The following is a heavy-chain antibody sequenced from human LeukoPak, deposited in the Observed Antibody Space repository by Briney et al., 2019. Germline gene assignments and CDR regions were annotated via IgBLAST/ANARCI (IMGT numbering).Heavy chain of an antibody. CDR2: IYTSGST. Sequence: SQTLSLTCTVSGGSISSGSYYWSWIRQPAGKGLEWIGRIYTSGSTNYNPSLKSRDTISVDTSKNQFSLKLSSVTAADTAVYYCAASAPWLYYYYYMDVWGKGTTVTVSS. CDR3: AASAPWLYYYYYMDV. CDR1: GGSISSGSYY. D-gene: IGHD6-19*01. J-gene: IGHJ6*03. V-gene: IGHV4-61*02.